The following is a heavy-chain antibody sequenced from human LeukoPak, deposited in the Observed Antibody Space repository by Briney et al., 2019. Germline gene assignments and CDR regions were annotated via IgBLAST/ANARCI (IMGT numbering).Heavy chain of an antibody. J-gene: IGHJ3*02. CDR2: IKQDGSEK. CDR3: ARDGAYSGDAFDI. D-gene: IGHD1-26*01. Sequence: GGSLRLSCAASGFTFSSYWMSWVRPAPGKGLEWVANIKQDGSEKYYVDSVKGRFTISRDNAKNSLYLQMNSLRAEDTAVYYCARDGAYSGDAFDIWGQGTMVTVSS. V-gene: IGHV3-7*01. CDR1: GFTFSSYW.